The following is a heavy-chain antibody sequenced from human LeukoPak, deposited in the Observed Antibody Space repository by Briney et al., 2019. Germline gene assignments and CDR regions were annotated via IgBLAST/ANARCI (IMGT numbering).Heavy chain of an antibody. J-gene: IGHJ4*02. Sequence: ASVKVSCKASGYTFTSYGISWVRQAPGQGLEWMGWISPFNGNTNYAQKVQGRVTMTTDTSTSTVYMELRSLRSDDTAVYYCARDVAIGYCSSTSCYQTYYFDYWGQGTLVTVSS. CDR1: GYTFTSYG. CDR3: ARDVAIGYCSSTSCYQTYYFDY. V-gene: IGHV1-18*01. D-gene: IGHD2-2*01. CDR2: ISPFNGNT.